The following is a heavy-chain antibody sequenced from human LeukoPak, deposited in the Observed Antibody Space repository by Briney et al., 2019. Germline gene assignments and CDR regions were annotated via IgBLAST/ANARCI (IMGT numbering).Heavy chain of an antibody. CDR1: GFTFSRYW. J-gene: IGHJ3*02. V-gene: IGHV3-7*01. D-gene: IGHD6-25*01. CDR2: IRQDGSEK. CDR3: ARWGSELPDDAFDI. Sequence: GGSLRLSCAASGFTFSRYWMSWVRQAPGKGLEWVANIRQDGSEKHYLDSVKGRITISRDNAKNSLYLQMNSLRVEDTAVYYCARWGSELPDDAFDIWGQGTMVTVSS.